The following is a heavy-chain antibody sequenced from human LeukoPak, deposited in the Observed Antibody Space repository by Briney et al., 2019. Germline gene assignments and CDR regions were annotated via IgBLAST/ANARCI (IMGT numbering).Heavy chain of an antibody. Sequence: GGSLRLSCAASGFTFSSYAMSWVRQAPGKGLEWVSVIYSGGSTYYADSVKGRFTISRDNSKNTLYLQMNSLRAEDTAVYYCARIPPAGSTLDYWGQGTLVTVSS. CDR2: IYSGGST. D-gene: IGHD3-10*01. J-gene: IGHJ4*02. CDR1: GFTFSSYA. CDR3: ARIPPAGSTLDY. V-gene: IGHV3-66*01.